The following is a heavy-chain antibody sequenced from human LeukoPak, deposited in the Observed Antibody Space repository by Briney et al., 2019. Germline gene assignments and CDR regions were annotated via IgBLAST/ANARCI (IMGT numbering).Heavy chain of an antibody. Sequence: GGSLRLSCAASGFTFDDYGMTWVRQAPGKGLEWVSAINWNGGGTGYADSVKDRFTISRDNAKNSLYLQMHSLRAGDTAFYYCARDRPSGYYFDFWGQGTLVTVSS. V-gene: IGHV3-20*04. D-gene: IGHD3-10*01. CDR2: INWNGGGT. CDR3: ARDRPSGYYFDF. CDR1: GFTFDDYG. J-gene: IGHJ4*02.